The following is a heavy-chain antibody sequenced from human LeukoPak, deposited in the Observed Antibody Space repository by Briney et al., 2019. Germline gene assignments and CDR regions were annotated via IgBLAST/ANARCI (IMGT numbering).Heavy chain of an antibody. CDR3: AKEAEMPEPYYFDC. D-gene: IGHD1-14*01. J-gene: IGHJ4*02. V-gene: IGHV3-23*01. CDR2: ISASGAST. CDR1: GFTFNSYA. Sequence: PGGSLRLSCAASGFTFNSYAMSWVRQAPGKGLEWVSAISASGASTYYADSVKGRFTISRDNSKNTLHLQMNSLRAEDTAVYYCAKEAEMPEPYYFDCWGQGTLVTVSS.